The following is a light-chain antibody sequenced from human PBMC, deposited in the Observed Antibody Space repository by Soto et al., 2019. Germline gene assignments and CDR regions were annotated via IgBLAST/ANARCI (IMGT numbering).Light chain of an antibody. Sequence: EIVMTQSPATLSVSPGERVTLSCRASQGVGSTLAWYQQKPGQTPRLLIYGASMRATGIPDRFSGSGSGTDFTLTISRLEPEDFAVYYCQQCGSSSTFGQGTRLEIK. J-gene: IGKJ5*01. V-gene: IGKV3-20*01. CDR3: QQCGSSST. CDR1: QGVGST. CDR2: GAS.